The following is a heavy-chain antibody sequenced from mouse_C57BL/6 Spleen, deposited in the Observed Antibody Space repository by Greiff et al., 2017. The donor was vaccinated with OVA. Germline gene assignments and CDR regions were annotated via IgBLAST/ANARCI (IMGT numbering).Heavy chain of an antibody. J-gene: IGHJ3*01. V-gene: IGHV1-52*01. Sequence: QVQLQQPGAELVRPGSSVKLSCKASGYTFTSYWMHWVKQRPIQGLEWIGNIDPSDSETHYNQKFKDKATLTVDKSSSTAYMQLSSLTSEDSAVYYCARYGGYGSPLAYWGQGTLVTVAA. CDR3: ARYGGYGSPLAY. D-gene: IGHD3-1*01. CDR1: GYTFTSYW. CDR2: IDPSDSET.